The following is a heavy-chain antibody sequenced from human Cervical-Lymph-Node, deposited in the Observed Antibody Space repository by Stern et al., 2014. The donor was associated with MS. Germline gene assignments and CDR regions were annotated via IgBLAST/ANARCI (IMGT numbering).Heavy chain of an antibody. CDR1: GFTFSSSG. Sequence: QVQLVQSGGGVVQPGRYLRLSCAASGFTFSSSGMHWVRQAPGKGLEWLASIWYDGSNRYYADSVKGRFTISRDNSKNTLYLQMNSLRAEDTAVYYCAREGGNTAEYFQHWGQGTLVTVSS. J-gene: IGHJ1*01. D-gene: IGHD4-23*01. V-gene: IGHV3-33*01. CDR3: AREGGNTAEYFQH. CDR2: IWYDGSNR.